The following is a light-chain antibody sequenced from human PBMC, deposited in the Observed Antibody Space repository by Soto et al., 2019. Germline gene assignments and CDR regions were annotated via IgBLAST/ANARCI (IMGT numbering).Light chain of an antibody. CDR2: GAS. V-gene: IGKV3-20*01. CDR1: QSVSSSY. CDR3: QQYGSSRT. Sequence: EIVLTQSPGTLSLSPGERATLSCRASQSVSSSYLAWYQQKPGQAPRLLIYGASSRATGIPDRFSGSGSGTDFTLTINRLEPEAFAVYYCQQYGSSRTFGQGTNVEIK. J-gene: IGKJ1*01.